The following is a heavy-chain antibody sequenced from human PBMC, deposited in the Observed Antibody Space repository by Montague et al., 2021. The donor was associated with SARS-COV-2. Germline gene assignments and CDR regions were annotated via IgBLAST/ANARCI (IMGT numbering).Heavy chain of an antibody. V-gene: IGHV4-34*01. J-gene: IGHJ6*03. CDR2: INHGGGT. Sequence: SETLSLTCAVHGTSFSGYYWNWIRQPPGKGLEWIGEINHGGGTKYSPSLKSRLTISADTSKNQFSLKLTSVAAADTAVYYCARLRDGVVPSPILGVGPYYSYYYMDVWGRGTTATVSS. CDR3: ARLRDGVVPSPILGVGPYYSYYYMDV. CDR1: GTSFSGYY. D-gene: IGHD3-10*01.